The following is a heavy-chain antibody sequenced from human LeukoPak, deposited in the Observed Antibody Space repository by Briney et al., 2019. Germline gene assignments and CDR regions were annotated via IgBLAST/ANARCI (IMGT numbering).Heavy chain of an antibody. Sequence: PGGSLRLSCAASGFIFSSYAMSWVRQAPGKGLEWVSAISGSGGSTYYADSVKGRFTISRDNSKNTLYLQMNSLRAEDTAVYYCAKGVGSGSYYNGNWFDPWGQGTLVTVSS. J-gene: IGHJ5*02. CDR1: GFIFSSYA. CDR3: AKGVGSGSYYNGNWFDP. CDR2: ISGSGGST. V-gene: IGHV3-23*01. D-gene: IGHD3-10*01.